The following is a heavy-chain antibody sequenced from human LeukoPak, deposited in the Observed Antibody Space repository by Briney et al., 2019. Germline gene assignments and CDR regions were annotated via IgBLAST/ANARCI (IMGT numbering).Heavy chain of an antibody. Sequence: GGSLRLSCAASGFTFSSYAMSWVRQAPGKGLEWVSAISGSGGSTYYADSVKGRFTISRDNSKSTLYLQMDSLRAEDTAIYYCADFGSGSYCFDYWGQGTLVTVSS. CDR1: GFTFSSYA. V-gene: IGHV3-23*01. CDR3: ADFGSGSYCFDY. D-gene: IGHD3-10*01. J-gene: IGHJ4*02. CDR2: ISGSGGST.